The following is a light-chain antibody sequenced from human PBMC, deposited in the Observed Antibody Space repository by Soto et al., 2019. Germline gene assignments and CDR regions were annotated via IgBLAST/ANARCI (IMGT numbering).Light chain of an antibody. CDR3: QQSYSTPYT. V-gene: IGKV1-39*01. CDR1: QSISSY. Sequence: DIQMTQSPSSLSASVGDRVTITCRASQSISSYLNWYQQKPGKAPKLLIYAASSFQSGGPSRLSGSGSGTDFTLIISSLQPEDFATYYCQQSYSTPYTLGQGTKLEIK. CDR2: AAS. J-gene: IGKJ2*01.